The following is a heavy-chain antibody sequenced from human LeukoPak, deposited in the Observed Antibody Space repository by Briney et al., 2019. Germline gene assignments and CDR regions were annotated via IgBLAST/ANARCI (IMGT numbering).Heavy chain of an antibody. J-gene: IGHJ4*02. CDR2: IYTGDSDS. D-gene: IGHD3-10*01. Sequence: GASLEISCEAAGSFFIDYWIGGGRQPPAKGLEWVAIIYTGDSDSRYTYSPSFQRQVTISADKSISTTYLQWSSLKASDTAMYYCARSTSGSFDSWGQGTPVTVSS. CDR3: ARSTSGSFDS. CDR1: GSFFIDYW. V-gene: IGHV5-51*01.